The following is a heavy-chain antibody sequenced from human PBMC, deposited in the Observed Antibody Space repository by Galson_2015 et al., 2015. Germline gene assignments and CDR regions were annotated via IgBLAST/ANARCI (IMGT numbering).Heavy chain of an antibody. CDR1: GYKFTTYS. Sequence: CKGSGYKFTTYSISWVRQMPGRGLEWMGIVYPIDSDTRYSPSFEGQVTISVDKSTNTAYLQWNSLKASDTAMYYCAKHGDSSSYGMDVWGQGTTVTVSS. CDR2: VYPIDSDT. V-gene: IGHV5-51*01. CDR3: AKHGDSSSYGMDV. D-gene: IGHD6-6*01. J-gene: IGHJ6*02.